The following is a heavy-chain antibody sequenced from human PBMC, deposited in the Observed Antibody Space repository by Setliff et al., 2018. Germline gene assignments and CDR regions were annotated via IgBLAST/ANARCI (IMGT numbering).Heavy chain of an antibody. CDR1: GFVFCNFA. D-gene: IGHD3-10*01. V-gene: IGHV3-23*01. Sequence: PGGSLRLSCAASGFVFCNFAMNWVRQAPGKGLEWVSTISGGGTNMDYADSVKGRFTISRDNSNSEVFLQMDSLRAEDTAVYYCARDYSMAISVGYLQHWGQGTQVTVSS. CDR3: ARDYSMAISVGYLQH. J-gene: IGHJ1*01. CDR2: ISGGGTNM.